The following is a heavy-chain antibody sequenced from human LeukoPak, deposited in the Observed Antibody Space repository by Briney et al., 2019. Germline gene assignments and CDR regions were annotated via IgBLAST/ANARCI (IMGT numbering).Heavy chain of an antibody. CDR3: ARAGGFDSSGYYYDVDYYYMDV. J-gene: IGHJ6*03. D-gene: IGHD3-22*01. CDR1: GGSISSYY. V-gene: IGHV4-59*01. Sequence: PSETLSLTCTVSGGSISSYYWSWIRQPPGKGLEWIGYMYYSGSTNYNPSLKSRVTISVDTSKNQFSLKLSSVTAADTAVYYCARAGGFDSSGYYYDVDYYYMDVWGKGTTVTVSS. CDR2: MYYSGST.